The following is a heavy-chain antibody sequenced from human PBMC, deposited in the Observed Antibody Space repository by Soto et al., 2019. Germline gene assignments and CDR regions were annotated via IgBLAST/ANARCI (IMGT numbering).Heavy chain of an antibody. V-gene: IGHV4-4*07. Sequence: PSETLSLTCTVSGAYISDFSWSWIRQPAGKGLEWIGRITVNGNTQYNPSFRSRVTMSMDTSRNQFSLNLQSATAADTALYYCARESGENWTYEAHWGQGTLVT. CDR1: GAYISDFS. CDR3: ARESGENWTYEAH. CDR2: ITVNGNT. J-gene: IGHJ1*01. D-gene: IGHD1-7*01.